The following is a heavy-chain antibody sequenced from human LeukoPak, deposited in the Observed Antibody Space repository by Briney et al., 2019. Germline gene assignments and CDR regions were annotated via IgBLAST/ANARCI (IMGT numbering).Heavy chain of an antibody. J-gene: IGHJ5*02. D-gene: IGHD3-10*01. Sequence: SETLSLTCTVSGGSISSYYWSWIRQPAGKGLEWIGRIYTSGSTNYNPSLKSRVTMSVDTSKNQFSLKLSSVTAADTAVYYCARDYYGSGSQNWFDPWGQGTLVTVSS. CDR3: ARDYYGSGSQNWFDP. V-gene: IGHV4-4*07. CDR1: GGSISSYY. CDR2: IYTSGST.